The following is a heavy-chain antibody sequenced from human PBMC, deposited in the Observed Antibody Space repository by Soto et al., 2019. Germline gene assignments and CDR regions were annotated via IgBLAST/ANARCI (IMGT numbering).Heavy chain of an antibody. V-gene: IGHV4-59*01. CDR1: GGSISNFY. J-gene: IGHJ4*02. Sequence: SETLSLTCTVSGGSISNFYWSWIRQPPGKGLEWIGYVYYTGSTSYNPSLKRRVTFSADSSRGQFSLKLSSVTAADTAVYYCARVNYYDSSGYYPFDYWGQGTLVTVSS. CDR2: VYYTGST. D-gene: IGHD3-22*01. CDR3: ARVNYYDSSGYYPFDY.